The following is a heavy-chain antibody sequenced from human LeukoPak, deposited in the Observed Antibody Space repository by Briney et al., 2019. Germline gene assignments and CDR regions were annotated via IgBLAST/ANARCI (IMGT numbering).Heavy chain of an antibody. V-gene: IGHV3-33*06. Sequence: GGSLRLSRAASGFSFSTYGMHWVRQAPGKGLEWVAVIWYDGSDKDYADSVKGRFTISRDNSKNTVFLQINSLKAEDTAVYYCAKRSTQYSGSYFDAFDAWGQGTMVIVSS. J-gene: IGHJ3*01. CDR1: GFSFSTYG. D-gene: IGHD1-26*01. CDR3: AKRSTQYSGSYFDAFDA. CDR2: IWYDGSDK.